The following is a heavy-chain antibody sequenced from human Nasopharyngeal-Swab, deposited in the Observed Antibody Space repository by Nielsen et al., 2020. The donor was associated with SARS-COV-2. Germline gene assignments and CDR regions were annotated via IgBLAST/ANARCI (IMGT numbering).Heavy chain of an antibody. CDR2: IYNSGSS. Sequence: SETLSPTFSVSSGSISSSSHNWVWIRQPPGEGLEWIGSIYNSGSSYYNPSLQSRLTISVDTTKNQFSLKLISVTAADTAVYYCARQGVRAVISDWGQGTLVTVSS. CDR3: ARQGVRAVISD. V-gene: IGHV4-39*07. J-gene: IGHJ4*02. D-gene: IGHD3-10*01. CDR1: SGSISSSSHN.